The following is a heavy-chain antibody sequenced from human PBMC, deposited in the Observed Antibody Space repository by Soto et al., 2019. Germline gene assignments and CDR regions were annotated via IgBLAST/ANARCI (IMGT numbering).Heavy chain of an antibody. Sequence: SETLSLTCTVSGGSISSYYWSWIRQPPGKGLEWIGYIYYSGSTNYNPSLKSRVTISVDTSKNQFSLKLGSVTAADTAVYYCARAVAARPFSFPFDYWGQGTLVTVSS. CDR3: ARAVAARPFSFPFDY. J-gene: IGHJ4*02. V-gene: IGHV4-59*01. CDR2: IYYSGST. CDR1: GGSISSYY. D-gene: IGHD6-6*01.